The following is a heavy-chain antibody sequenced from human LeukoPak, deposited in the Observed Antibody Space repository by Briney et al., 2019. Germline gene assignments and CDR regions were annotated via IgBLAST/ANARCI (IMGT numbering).Heavy chain of an antibody. CDR1: GYTYTGYY. CDR3: ARQITMIVVNWFDP. V-gene: IGHV1-2*02. CDR2: INPNSGGT. J-gene: IGHJ5*02. D-gene: IGHD3-22*01. Sequence: ASVKVSCKASGYTYTGYYMHRVRQAPGQGLEWMGWINPNSGGTNYAQKFQGRVTMTRDTSISTAYMELSRLRSDDTAVYYCARQITMIVVNWFDPWGQGTLVTVSS.